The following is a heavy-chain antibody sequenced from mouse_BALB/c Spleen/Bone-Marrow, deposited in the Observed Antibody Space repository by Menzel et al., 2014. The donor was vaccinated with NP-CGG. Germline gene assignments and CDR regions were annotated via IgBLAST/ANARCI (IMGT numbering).Heavy chain of an antibody. CDR2: INTGGSYT. CDR1: GFTFSSYD. J-gene: IGHJ1*01. D-gene: IGHD3-1*01. V-gene: IGHV5-9-1*01. Sequence: EVMLVESGGGLVKPGGSLKLSCAASGFTFSSYDMSWVRQTPEKRLEWVAIINTGGSYTYHSDSVKGRFTISRDNAKNTLYLQMISLRSEDTAMYYCARRALDYWYFDVWGAGTTVTVSS. CDR3: ARRALDYWYFDV.